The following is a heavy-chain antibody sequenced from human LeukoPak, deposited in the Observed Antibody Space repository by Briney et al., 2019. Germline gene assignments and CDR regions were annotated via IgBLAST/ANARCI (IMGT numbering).Heavy chain of an antibody. V-gene: IGHV3-30*18. CDR2: ISYDGRNK. J-gene: IGHJ4*02. CDR1: GFTFNNYG. Sequence: GGSLRLSCAASGFTFNNYGMHWVRQAPGKGLEWVAVISYDGRNKHYPDSVKGRSTISRDISTDTLWLQMDSLRTEDTAVYYCAKGPLRGTAAAIDYWGQGTLVTVSS. CDR3: AKGPLRGTAAAIDY. D-gene: IGHD2-2*01.